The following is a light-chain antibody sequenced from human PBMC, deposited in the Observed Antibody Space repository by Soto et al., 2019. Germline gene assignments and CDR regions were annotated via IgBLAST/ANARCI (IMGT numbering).Light chain of an antibody. Sequence: ETVMTQSPATLSVSPGERATLSCRASQSVSSNLAWYQQKPGQAPRLLIYGASTRATGIPARFSGSGSGTEFTLNISSLKSEDSAVYYSQQYNTLPLTFGQGTKVEIK. CDR2: GAS. V-gene: IGKV3-15*01. CDR1: QSVSSN. CDR3: QQYNTLPLT. J-gene: IGKJ1*01.